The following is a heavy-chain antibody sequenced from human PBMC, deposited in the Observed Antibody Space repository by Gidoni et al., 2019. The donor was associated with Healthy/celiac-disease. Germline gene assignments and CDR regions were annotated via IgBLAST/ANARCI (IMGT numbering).Heavy chain of an antibody. D-gene: IGHD3-22*01. Sequence: QVQLVESGGGVVQPGRSLRLSCAASGFPLSSYSMSWVRQATGKGLEWVAVISYDGSNKYYADSVKGRFTISRDNSKNTLYLQMNSLRAEDTAVYYCARVEGRDSSGYYRDDAFDIWGQGTMVTVSS. V-gene: IGHV3-30-3*01. CDR1: GFPLSSYS. J-gene: IGHJ3*02. CDR3: ARVEGRDSSGYYRDDAFDI. CDR2: ISYDGSNK.